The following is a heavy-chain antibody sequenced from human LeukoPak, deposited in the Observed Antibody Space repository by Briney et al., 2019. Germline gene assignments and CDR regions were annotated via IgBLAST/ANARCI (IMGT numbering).Heavy chain of an antibody. CDR3: ARAFMPQKGILTGYALPYGMDV. J-gene: IGHJ6*02. Sequence: SVKVSCKASGGTFSSYAISWVRQAPGQGLEWVGGIIPIFGTANYAQKFQGRVTITADESTSTAYMELSSLRSEDTAVYYCARAFMPQKGILTGYALPYGMDVWGQGTTVTVSS. V-gene: IGHV1-69*13. D-gene: IGHD3-9*01. CDR2: IIPIFGTA. CDR1: GGTFSSYA.